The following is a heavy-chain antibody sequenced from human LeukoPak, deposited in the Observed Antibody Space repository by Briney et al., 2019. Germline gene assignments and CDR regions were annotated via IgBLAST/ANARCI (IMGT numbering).Heavy chain of an antibody. CDR1: GFTFSSFW. Sequence: GGSLRLSCAASGFTFSSFWMSWVRQAPGKGLEWVANIKQDGSEKYYVDSVKGRFTISRDNAKNSLYLQMNSLRAEDTAVYYCARAYYYYYMDVWGKGTTVTVSS. CDR2: IKQDGSEK. V-gene: IGHV3-7*01. J-gene: IGHJ6*03. CDR3: ARAYYYYYMDV.